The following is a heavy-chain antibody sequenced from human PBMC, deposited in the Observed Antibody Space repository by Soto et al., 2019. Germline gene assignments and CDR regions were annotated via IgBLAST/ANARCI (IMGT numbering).Heavy chain of an antibody. CDR3: ARAPLGAAAGFY. V-gene: IGHV1-69*13. CDR2: IIPIFGTA. CDR1: GGTFSSYD. Sequence: SVKVSCKASGGTFSSYDISWVRQAPGQGLEWMGGIIPIFGTANYAQKFQGRVTITADESTSTAYMELSSLRSEDTAVYYCARAPLGAAAGFYWGQGTLVTVSS. D-gene: IGHD6-13*01. J-gene: IGHJ4*02.